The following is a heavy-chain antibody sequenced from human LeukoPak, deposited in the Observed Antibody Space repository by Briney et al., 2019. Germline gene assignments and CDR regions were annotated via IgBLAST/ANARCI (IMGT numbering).Heavy chain of an antibody. CDR2: ILSDGTNE. D-gene: IGHD3-10*01. J-gene: IGHJ3*02. Sequence: GRSLRLSCAASEFSFSTYNMHWVRQAPGKGLEWVAVILSDGTNENYSGSVKGRFTISRDNSKNTLYLQMNSLRAEDTAVYYCARVRVLWFDLDAFDIWGQGTMVTVSS. V-gene: IGHV3-30*04. CDR3: ARVRVLWFDLDAFDI. CDR1: EFSFSTYN.